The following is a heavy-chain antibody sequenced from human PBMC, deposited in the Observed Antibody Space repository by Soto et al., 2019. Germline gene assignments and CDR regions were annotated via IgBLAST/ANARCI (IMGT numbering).Heavy chain of an antibody. D-gene: IGHD6-19*01. CDR2: ISTDGSVT. CDR1: GLTFSSYW. J-gene: IGHJ4*02. Sequence: EVQLVESGGGLVQSGGSLRLSCAASGLTFSSYWMHWVRQAPGKGLVWVSRISTDGSVTTYADSVKGRFTISRDNAKNTLYLQMNSLRTEDTAVYYCARAPYSSGWGGFDYWGQGTLVTVSS. V-gene: IGHV3-74*01. CDR3: ARAPYSSGWGGFDY.